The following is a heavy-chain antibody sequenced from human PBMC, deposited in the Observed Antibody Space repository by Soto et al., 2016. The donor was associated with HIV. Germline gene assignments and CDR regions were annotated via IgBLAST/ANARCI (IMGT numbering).Heavy chain of an antibody. J-gene: IGHJ3*02. CDR2: ISWNSNMI. Sequence: EVQLVESGGGLVQPGRSLRISCAASGFSFDDYAMHWVRQPPGKGLEWVSGISWNSNMIAYADSVKGRFTISRDNAKHSLYLQMNSLRAEDTALYYCANDMLGFDGGNSAFDIWGQGTVVTVSS. D-gene: IGHD2-21*02. CDR3: ANDMLGFDGGNSAFDI. V-gene: IGHV3-9*01. CDR1: GFSFDDYA.